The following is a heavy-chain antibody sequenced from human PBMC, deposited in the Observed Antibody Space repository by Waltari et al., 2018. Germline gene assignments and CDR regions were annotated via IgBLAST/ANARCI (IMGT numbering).Heavy chain of an antibody. CDR2: ISYDGSDE. J-gene: IGHJ4*02. CDR3: ARDGPLQIQSWYSFDY. D-gene: IGHD5-18*01. CDR1: GFTFSYHA. Sequence: QVQLVESGGGVVHPGRSLSPSWEASGFTFSYHAMTGVRQAPGKGLELVAGISYDGSDEYYADSVRGRFTISRDDSKDTVNLQMNSLRPEDTAVYYCARDGPLQIQSWYSFDYWGQGTLVTVSS. V-gene: IGHV3-30*07.